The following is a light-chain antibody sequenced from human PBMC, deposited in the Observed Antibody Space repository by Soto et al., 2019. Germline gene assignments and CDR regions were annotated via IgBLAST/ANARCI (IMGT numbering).Light chain of an antibody. CDR3: AAWDDSLSGLVV. CDR2: RNN. J-gene: IGLJ2*01. V-gene: IGLV1-47*01. Sequence: QSVLTQPPSASGTPGQRVTISCSGSSSNIGSNYVYWYQQLPGTAPKVLIYRNNQRPSGVPDRFSGSKSGTSASLAISGLRSEDEADYYCAAWDDSLSGLVVFGGGTQLTVL. CDR1: SSNIGSNY.